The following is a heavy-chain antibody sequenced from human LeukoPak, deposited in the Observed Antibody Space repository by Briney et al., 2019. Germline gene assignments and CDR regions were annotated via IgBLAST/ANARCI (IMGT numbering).Heavy chain of an antibody. V-gene: IGHV3-64D*06. CDR3: VKVGISGASYYYGMDV. CDR1: TFSSYA. Sequence: TFSSYAMHWVRQAPGKGLEYVSXISSNGGSTYYADSVKGRFTISRDSSKNTLYLQMSSLRAEDTAVYYCVKVGISGASYYYGMDVWGKGTTVTVSS. D-gene: IGHD3-10*01. J-gene: IGHJ6*04. CDR2: ISSNGGST.